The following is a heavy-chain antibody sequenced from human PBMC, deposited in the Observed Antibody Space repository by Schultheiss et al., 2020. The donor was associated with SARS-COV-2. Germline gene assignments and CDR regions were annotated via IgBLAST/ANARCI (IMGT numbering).Heavy chain of an antibody. D-gene: IGHD3-3*01. CDR3: ANRGTIFGVVITREMDV. J-gene: IGHJ6*02. CDR2: ISGSGGST. V-gene: IGHV3-23*01. CDR1: GFTFSSYG. Sequence: GGSLRLSCAASGFTFSSYGMHWVRQAPGKGLEWVSAISGSGGSTYYADSVKGRFTISRDNSKNTLYLQMNSLRAEDTAVYYCANRGTIFGVVITREMDVWGQGTTVTVSS.